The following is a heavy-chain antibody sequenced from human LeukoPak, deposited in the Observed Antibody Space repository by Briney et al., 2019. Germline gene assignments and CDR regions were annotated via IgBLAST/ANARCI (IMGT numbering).Heavy chain of an antibody. CDR1: GGSISSSSYY. V-gene: IGHV4-39*01. D-gene: IGHD6-13*01. CDR3: ARHKSSSWYEKYYYYYYMDV. J-gene: IGHJ6*03. Sequence: PSETLSLTCTVSGGSISSSSYYWGWIRQPPGKGLEWIGSIYYSGSTYYNPSPKSRVTISVDTSKNQFSLKLSSVTAADTAVYCCARHKSSSWYEKYYYYYYMDVWGKGTTVTVSS. CDR2: IYYSGST.